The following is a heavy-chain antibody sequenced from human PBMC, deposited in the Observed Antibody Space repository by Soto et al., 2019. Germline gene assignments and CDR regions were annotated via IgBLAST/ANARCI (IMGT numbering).Heavy chain of an antibody. CDR3: AKELNIVATYGFDY. CDR2: ISYDGSNK. J-gene: IGHJ4*02. Sequence: PGGSLRLSCASSGFTFSSYGMHWVRQALGKGLEWVAVISYDGSNKYYADSVKGRFTISRDNSKNTLYLQMNSLRAEDTAVYYCAKELNIVATYGFDYWGQGTLVTVSS. CDR1: GFTFSSYG. D-gene: IGHD5-12*01. V-gene: IGHV3-30*18.